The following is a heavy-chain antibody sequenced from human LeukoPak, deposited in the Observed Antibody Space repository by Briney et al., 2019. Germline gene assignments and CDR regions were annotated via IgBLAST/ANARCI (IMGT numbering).Heavy chain of an antibody. D-gene: IGHD3-3*01. V-gene: IGHV3-21*01. CDR2: ISSSSSYI. Sequence: GGSLRLSCAASGFTFSSYSMNWVRQAPGKGLEWVSSISSSSSYIYYADSVKGRFTISRDNAKNSLYLQMNSLRAEDTAVYYCARDQGDVLRFLEWLHAFDIWGQGTMVTVSS. CDR1: GFTFSSYS. CDR3: ARDQGDVLRFLEWLHAFDI. J-gene: IGHJ3*02.